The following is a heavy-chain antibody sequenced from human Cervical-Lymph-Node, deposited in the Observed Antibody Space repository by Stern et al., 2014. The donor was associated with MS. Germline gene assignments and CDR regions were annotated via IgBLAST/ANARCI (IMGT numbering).Heavy chain of an antibody. CDR3: ARDTSSPERSDW. J-gene: IGHJ4*02. Sequence: EVQLEESGGGVIQPGGSLRLSCTASGFTVSRDYMTWVRQAPGQGLEWVALITNVGSTVYTDSVKGRFTISRDDSKNTVYLHMTSLRAEDTAMYYCARDTSSPERSDWWGQGTLVTVSS. CDR2: ITNVGST. CDR1: GFTVSRDY. D-gene: IGHD1-1*01. V-gene: IGHV3-53*01.